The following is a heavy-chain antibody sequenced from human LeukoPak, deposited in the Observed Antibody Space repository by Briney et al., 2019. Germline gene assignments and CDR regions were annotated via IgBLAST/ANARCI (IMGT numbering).Heavy chain of an antibody. V-gene: IGHV1-46*01. CDR2: INPSGGDT. J-gene: IGHJ3*02. Sequence: ASVKVSCKASGYMFTMYYIHWVRQAPGQGLEWMGIINPSGGDTNYAQKFQGRVTMTRDTSISTAYMELSRLRSDDTAVYYCARDYYDSSGFGALDIWGQGTMVTVSS. CDR3: ARDYYDSSGFGALDI. CDR1: GYMFTMYY. D-gene: IGHD3-22*01.